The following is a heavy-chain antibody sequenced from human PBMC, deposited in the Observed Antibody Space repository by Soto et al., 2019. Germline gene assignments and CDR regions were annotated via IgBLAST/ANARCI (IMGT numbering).Heavy chain of an antibody. J-gene: IGHJ4*02. CDR2: SKNKPDGGTT. CDR3: TTGWGQQDH. V-gene: IGHV3-15*01. Sequence: GGSLRLSCELSGISFNNAWMSWVRQAPGKGLECVGRSKNKPDGGTTDYAAPVKGRFTISRDYSKNTLFLQMNSLKSDDTAVYYCTTGWGQQDHWGQGTLVTVSS. CDR1: GISFNNAW. D-gene: IGHD7-27*01.